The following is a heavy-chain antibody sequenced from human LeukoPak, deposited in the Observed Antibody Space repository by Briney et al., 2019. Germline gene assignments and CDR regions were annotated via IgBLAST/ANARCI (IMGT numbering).Heavy chain of an antibody. Sequence: PGGSLRLSCAASGFTFSSYEMNWVRQAPGKGLEWVSYISSSGSTIYYADSVKGRFTISRDNAKNSLYLQMNSLRAEDTAVYYCARRYCRGGSCYSWGTNYYSYNYYMDVWGIGTTVTVSS. CDR2: ISSSGSTI. D-gene: IGHD2-15*01. CDR3: ARRYCRGGSCYSWGTNYYSYNYYMDV. V-gene: IGHV3-48*03. CDR1: GFTFSSYE. J-gene: IGHJ6*03.